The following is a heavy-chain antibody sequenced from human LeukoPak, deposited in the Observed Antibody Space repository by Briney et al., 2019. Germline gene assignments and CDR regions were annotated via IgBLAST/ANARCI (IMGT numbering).Heavy chain of an antibody. Sequence: GGSLRLSCAASGFTFSSYWMHWVRHAPGKGLVWVSRINTDGSSTSYADSVKGRFTISRDNAKNTLYLQMSSLRAEDTAIYYCAYLGLSSDWNDVPGPQIDYWGQGTPVTVSS. CDR1: GFTFSSYW. V-gene: IGHV3-74*01. CDR2: INTDGSST. CDR3: AYLGLSSDWNDVPGPQIDY. J-gene: IGHJ4*02. D-gene: IGHD1-1*01.